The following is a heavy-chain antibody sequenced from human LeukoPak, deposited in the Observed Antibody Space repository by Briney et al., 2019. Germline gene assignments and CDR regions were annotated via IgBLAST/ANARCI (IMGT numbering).Heavy chain of an antibody. V-gene: IGHV3-30-3*01. CDR3: ASYDFWSGPE. J-gene: IGHJ4*02. D-gene: IGHD3-3*01. CDR1: GFTFSSYA. CDR2: ISYDGSNK. Sequence: PGGSLRLSCAASGFTFSSYAMHWVRQAPGKGLEWVAVISYDGSNKYYADSVKGRFTISRDNSKNTLYLQMNSLRAEDTAVYYCASYDFWSGPEWGQGTLVTVSS.